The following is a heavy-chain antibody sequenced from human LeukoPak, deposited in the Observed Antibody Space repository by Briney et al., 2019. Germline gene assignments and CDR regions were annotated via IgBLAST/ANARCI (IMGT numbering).Heavy chain of an antibody. CDR3: ARDGTYTDYDPDFDI. Sequence: GGSLRVSGAASGFTFSRFWMSWVRQAPGKGLEWVANIKQDGSEKYYVDSVKGRFTISRDNAKNSLYLQMNSLRAEDTAVFYCARDGTYTDYDPDFDIWGQWTLVTVSS. CDR2: IKQDGSEK. V-gene: IGHV3-7*04. CDR1: GFTFSRFW. J-gene: IGHJ3*02. D-gene: IGHD5-12*01.